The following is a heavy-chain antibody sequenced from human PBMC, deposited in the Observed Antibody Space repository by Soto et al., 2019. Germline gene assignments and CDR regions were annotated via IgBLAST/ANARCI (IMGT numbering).Heavy chain of an antibody. CDR3: ARDASDNAGYSSGWGYWYFDL. CDR2: ISSSSSYI. V-gene: IGHV3-21*01. CDR1: GFTFSSYS. J-gene: IGHJ2*01. Sequence: EVQLVESGGGLVKPGGSLRLSCAASGFTFSSYSMNWVRQAPGKGLEWVSSISSSSSYIYYADSVKGRFTISRDNAKNSLYLQMNNLRAEDTAVYYCARDASDNAGYSSGWGYWYFDLWGRGTLVTVSS. D-gene: IGHD6-19*01.